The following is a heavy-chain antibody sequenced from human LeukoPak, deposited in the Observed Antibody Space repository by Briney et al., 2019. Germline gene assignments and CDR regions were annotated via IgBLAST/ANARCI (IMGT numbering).Heavy chain of an antibody. D-gene: IGHD1-26*01. CDR1: GYTFNNFG. Sequence: GASVNVSCKASGYTFNNFGIHWVRQTPGQGLEWMGWISAYNGLTNYTENLQGRVTMTTDTSTGTAYVELRSLTSDDTALYYCARDRIARLGGSYRYNCFDPWGQGTLVTVSS. J-gene: IGHJ5*02. CDR3: ARDRIARLGGSYRYNCFDP. CDR2: ISAYNGLT. V-gene: IGHV1-18*01.